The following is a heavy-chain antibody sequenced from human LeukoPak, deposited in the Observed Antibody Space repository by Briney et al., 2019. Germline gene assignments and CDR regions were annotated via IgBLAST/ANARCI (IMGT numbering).Heavy chain of an antibody. CDR1: GFTFSSYW. Sequence: PGGSLRLSCEASGFTFSSYWMSWVRQAPGKGLEWVANIKQDGSEIYYVDSVKGRFTISRDNAKNSLYLQMNSLRAEDAAVYYCARGYRIVDLFCALLWGQGTMVTVSS. CDR2: IKQDGSEI. CDR3: ARGYRIVDLFCALL. J-gene: IGHJ3*01. D-gene: IGHD1-26*01. V-gene: IGHV3-7*01.